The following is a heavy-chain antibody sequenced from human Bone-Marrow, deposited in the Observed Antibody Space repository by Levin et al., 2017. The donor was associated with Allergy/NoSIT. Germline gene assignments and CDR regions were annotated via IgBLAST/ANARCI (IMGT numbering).Heavy chain of an antibody. J-gene: IGHJ4*02. D-gene: IGHD5-18*01. CDR3: AHITWGGYSYGTGRSFDY. V-gene: IGHV2-5*02. Sequence: SGPTLVKPTQTLTLTCTFSGFSLSTSGVGVGWIRQPPGKALEWLALIYWDDDKRYSPSLKSRLTITKDTSKNQVVLTMTNMDPVDTATYYCAHITWGGYSYGTGRSFDYWGQGTLVTVSS. CDR2: IYWDDDK. CDR1: GFSLSTSGVG.